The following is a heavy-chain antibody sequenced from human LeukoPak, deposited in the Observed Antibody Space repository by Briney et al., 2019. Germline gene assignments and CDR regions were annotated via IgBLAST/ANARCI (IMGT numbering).Heavy chain of an antibody. D-gene: IGHD3-10*01. J-gene: IGHJ4*02. CDR1: GFTFSSYA. Sequence: GGSLRLSCAASGFTFSSYAMSWVRQAPGKGLEWVSAISGSGGSTYYADSVKGRFTISRDNSKNTLYLQMNSLRAEDTAVYYCAKSRWGYGSGSYYLFDYWGQGTLVTVSS. V-gene: IGHV3-23*01. CDR3: AKSRWGYGSGSYYLFDY. CDR2: ISGSGGST.